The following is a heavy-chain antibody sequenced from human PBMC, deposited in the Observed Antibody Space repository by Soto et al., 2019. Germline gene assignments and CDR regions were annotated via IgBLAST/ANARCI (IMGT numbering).Heavy chain of an antibody. Sequence: QITLKESGPTLVEPTQTLTLTCTFSGFSLTTRQVGVGWIRQPPGQALEWLAVIYWDNDKRYSPSLEGRLTITKDTSKNQVVLTMTNMDPMDTATYYCAHLMITYGGVIADDAFDVWGQGTMVTVSS. CDR2: IYWDNDK. D-gene: IGHD3-16*02. CDR1: GFSLTTRQVG. V-gene: IGHV2-5*02. J-gene: IGHJ3*01. CDR3: AHLMITYGGVIADDAFDV.